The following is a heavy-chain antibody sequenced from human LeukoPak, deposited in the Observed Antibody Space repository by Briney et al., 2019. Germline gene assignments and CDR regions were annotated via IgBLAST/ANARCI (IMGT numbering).Heavy chain of an antibody. CDR2: INPNSGGT. D-gene: IGHD1-26*01. Sequence: ASVKVSCKASGYTFTGYYMHWVRQAPGQGLEWMGRINPNSGGTNYAQKFQGRVTMTWDTSISTAYMELSRLRSDDTAVYYCARDLRFVGATSGFDYWGQGTLVTVSS. CDR3: ARDLRFVGATSGFDY. J-gene: IGHJ4*02. V-gene: IGHV1-2*06. CDR1: GYTFTGYY.